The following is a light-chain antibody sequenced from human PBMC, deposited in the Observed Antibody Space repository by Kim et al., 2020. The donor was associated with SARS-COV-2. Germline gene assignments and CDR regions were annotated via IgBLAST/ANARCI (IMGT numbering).Light chain of an antibody. V-gene: IGKV1-39*01. CDR2: AAS. J-gene: IGKJ1*01. CDR1: QNVSTY. CDR3: QQSYSTVWT. Sequence: GDRVTITCRASQNVSTYLNWYHQRTGEVPKLLFHAASTLRSGVPSRFSGSGSGTDFTLTIRNLQPEDFATYYCQQSYSTVWTFGQGTKVDIK.